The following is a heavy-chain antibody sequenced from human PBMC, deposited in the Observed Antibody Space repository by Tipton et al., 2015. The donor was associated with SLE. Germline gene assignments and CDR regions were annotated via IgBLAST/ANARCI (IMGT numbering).Heavy chain of an antibody. Sequence: TLSLTCTVSGVSISSGSYYWNWIRQSAGKGLEWIGEVFRGGSTNYSPSLESRVTITVDMSKNQFSLRLISVTAADTAVYYCARTLDALDIWGQGTMVTVSS. CDR3: ARTLDALDI. CDR1: GVSISSGSYY. CDR2: VFRGGST. J-gene: IGHJ3*02. V-gene: IGHV4-61*09.